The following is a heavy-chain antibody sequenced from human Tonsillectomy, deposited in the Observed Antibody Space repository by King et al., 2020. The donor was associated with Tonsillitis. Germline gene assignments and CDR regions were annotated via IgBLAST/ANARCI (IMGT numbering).Heavy chain of an antibody. Sequence: VQLVESGGGLVQPGGSLRLSCAASGFTFSSYEMNWVRQAPGKGLEWISYISSSGSTIYYADSVKGRFTISRDNAKNSLYLQMNSLRAADTAVYYCARDWPEVGGDYSDIWGHGTMVTVSS. CDR2: ISSSGSTI. CDR1: GFTFSSYE. J-gene: IGHJ3*02. D-gene: IGHD3-10*01. V-gene: IGHV3-48*03. CDR3: ARDWPEVGGDYSDI.